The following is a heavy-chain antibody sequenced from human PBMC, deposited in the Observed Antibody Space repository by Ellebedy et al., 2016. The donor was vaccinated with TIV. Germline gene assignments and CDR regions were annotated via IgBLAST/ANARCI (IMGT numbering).Heavy chain of an antibody. D-gene: IGHD3-22*01. CDR1: GGSISNTNW. J-gene: IGHJ4*02. CDR2: IYHSGTT. Sequence: MPSETLSLTCAVSGGSISNTNWWIWVRQPPGKGLEWIAEIYHSGTTNYNPSLKSRVTISVDKSKNQFSLKLSSVTAADTAVYYCAKSGFASLDSWGQGTLVTVSS. V-gene: IGHV4-4*02. CDR3: AKSGFASLDS.